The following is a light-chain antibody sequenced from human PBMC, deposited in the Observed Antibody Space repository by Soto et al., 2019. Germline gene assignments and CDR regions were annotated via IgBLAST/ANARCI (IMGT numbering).Light chain of an antibody. Sequence: DIQLTQSPSFLSTSVGERVTVTCRASQGINSYLAWYQQKPGKAPKLLIYTASTLQSGVPSRFSGSGSGTEFTLTITSLQPGDFAAYYCQQLYSYPLTFGGGTKVDIK. V-gene: IGKV1-9*01. CDR1: QGINSY. CDR3: QQLYSYPLT. CDR2: TAS. J-gene: IGKJ4*01.